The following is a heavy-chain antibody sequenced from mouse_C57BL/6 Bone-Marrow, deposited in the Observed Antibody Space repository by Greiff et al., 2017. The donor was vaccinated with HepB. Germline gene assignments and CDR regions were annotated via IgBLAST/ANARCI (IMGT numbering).Heavy chain of an antibody. Sequence: VQLQQPGAELVRPGSSVKLSCKASGYTFTSYWMDWVKQRPGQGLEWIGNIYPSDSETHYNQKFKDKATLTVDKSSSTAYMQLSSLTSEDSAVYYCARRYYYYGSRYFDYWGQGTTLTVSS. CDR3: ARRYYYYGSRYFDY. CDR2: IYPSDSET. V-gene: IGHV1-61*01. J-gene: IGHJ2*01. CDR1: GYTFTSYW. D-gene: IGHD1-1*01.